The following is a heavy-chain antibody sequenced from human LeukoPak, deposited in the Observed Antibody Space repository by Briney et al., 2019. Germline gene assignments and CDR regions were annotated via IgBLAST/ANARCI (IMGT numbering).Heavy chain of an antibody. CDR2: TNPNSGNT. CDR1: GYTFTSYD. D-gene: IGHD4-11*01. J-gene: IGHJ5*02. Sequence: ASVKVSCKASGYTFTSYDINWVRQATGQGLEWMGWTNPNSGNTGYAQKFQGRVTMTRNTSISTAYMELSSLRSEDTAVYYCARAPVPMVKTYSNRGNWFDPWGQGTLVTVSS. CDR3: ARAPVPMVKTYSNRGNWFDP. V-gene: IGHV1-8*01.